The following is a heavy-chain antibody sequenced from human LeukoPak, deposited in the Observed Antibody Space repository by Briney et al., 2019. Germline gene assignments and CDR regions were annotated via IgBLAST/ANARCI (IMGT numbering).Heavy chain of an antibody. Sequence: GASVKVSCKASGYTWTSYAMNWVRQAPGQGLELMGCINTNTGNPTYAQGFTGRFVFSLDTSVSTAYLQISSLMAADAAVFYCGRTIRSDFWSGYSVDYYYYMDVWGKGTTVTVSS. CDR2: INTNTGNP. D-gene: IGHD3-3*01. CDR1: GYTWTSYA. V-gene: IGHV7-4-1*02. CDR3: GRTIRSDFWSGYSVDYYYYMDV. J-gene: IGHJ6*03.